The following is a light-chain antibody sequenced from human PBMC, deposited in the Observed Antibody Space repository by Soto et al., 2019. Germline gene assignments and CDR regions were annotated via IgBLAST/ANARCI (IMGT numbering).Light chain of an antibody. CDR2: WAS. J-gene: IGKJ4*01. V-gene: IGKV4-1*01. CDR1: QSVLYSSDNKNY. CDR3: QQYYSTPLT. Sequence: DIVMTQSPDSLPVSLGERATINCKSSQSVLYSSDNKNYLAWYQQKPGQPPKLVIYWASTRESGVPDRFSGSGSGADFTLTISSLQAEDVAVYYCQQYYSTPLTFGGGTKVEIK.